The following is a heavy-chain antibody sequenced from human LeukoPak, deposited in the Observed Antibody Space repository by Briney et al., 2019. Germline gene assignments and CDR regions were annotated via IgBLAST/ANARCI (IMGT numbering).Heavy chain of an antibody. CDR3: ARPNYGSGTYSWFDP. CDR2: IYYSGST. D-gene: IGHD3-10*01. CDR1: GGSVSSDTYY. J-gene: IGHJ5*02. V-gene: IGHV4-39*01. Sequence: PLETLSLTCTVSGGSVSSDTYYWAWMRQPPGKGLEWIGSIYYSGSTYYNPSLKSRVTISVDTSKNQFSLKLSSVTAADTALYYCARPNYGSGTYSWFDPWGQGTLVTVSS.